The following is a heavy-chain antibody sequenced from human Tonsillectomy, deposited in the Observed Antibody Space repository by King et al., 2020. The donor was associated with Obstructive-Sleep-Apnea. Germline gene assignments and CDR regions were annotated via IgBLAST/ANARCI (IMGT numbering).Heavy chain of an antibody. CDR3: ARHKVTDDFWSGFET. J-gene: IGHJ4*02. Sequence: QLVQSGTEVKKPGESLRISCEGSGYSFTSYWISWVRQKAGKGLEWMGMIDPSDSYSNYSPSFQGHVTISVDKSIGTAYLQWNSLKASDTAMYYCARHKVTDDFWSGFETWGQGTLVSVSS. V-gene: IGHV5-10-1*03. D-gene: IGHD3-3*01. CDR2: IDPSDSYS. CDR1: GYSFTSYW.